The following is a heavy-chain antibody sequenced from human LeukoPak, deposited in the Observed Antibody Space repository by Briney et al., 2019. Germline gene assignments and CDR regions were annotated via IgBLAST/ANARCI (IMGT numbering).Heavy chain of an antibody. CDR2: IYYSGST. J-gene: IGHJ2*01. CDR1: GGSISTYY. V-gene: IGHV4-59*08. Sequence: PSETLSLTCTVSGGSISTYYWSWSRQPPGRGLEWIGYIYYSGSTNYSPSLMSRVTISVGTSKNHFSLKLNSVTAADTAVYYCARLSIAAPGTYWYFDLWGRGTLVTVSS. CDR3: ARLSIAAPGTYWYFDL. D-gene: IGHD6-13*01.